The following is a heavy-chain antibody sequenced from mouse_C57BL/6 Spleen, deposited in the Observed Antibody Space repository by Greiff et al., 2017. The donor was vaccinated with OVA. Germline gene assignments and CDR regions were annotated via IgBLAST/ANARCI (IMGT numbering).Heavy chain of an antibody. CDR1: GFTFNTYA. CDR3: VRAPNYYGSSYDWYFDV. Sequence: EVMLVESGGGLVQPKGSLKLSCAASGFTFNTYAMHWVRQAPGKGLEWVARIRSKSSNYATYYADSVKDRFTISRDDSQSMLYLQMNNLKTEDTAMYYCVRAPNYYGSSYDWYFDVWGTGTTVTVSS. D-gene: IGHD1-1*01. V-gene: IGHV10-3*01. CDR2: IRSKSSNYAT. J-gene: IGHJ1*03.